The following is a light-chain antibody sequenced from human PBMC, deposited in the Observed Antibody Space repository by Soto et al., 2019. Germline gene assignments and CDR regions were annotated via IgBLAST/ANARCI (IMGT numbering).Light chain of an antibody. CDR2: AAS. J-gene: IGKJ4*01. Sequence: DIQVTQSPSSLSASLGDRVTITCRANQAICVYLAWFQQQPGKVPKLLIYAASALQSRVPSRFIDSGSGTDFTLTISSLQPEDIATYDCQKYNSAPLTFGRGTKGAI. CDR1: QAICVY. V-gene: IGKV1-27*01. CDR3: QKYNSAPLT.